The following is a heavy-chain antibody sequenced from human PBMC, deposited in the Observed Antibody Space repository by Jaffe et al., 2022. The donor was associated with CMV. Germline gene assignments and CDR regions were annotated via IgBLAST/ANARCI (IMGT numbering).Heavy chain of an antibody. V-gene: IGHV2-5*01. CDR3: AHYLRENGPKADPYNWFDP. CDR1: GFSLSTSGVG. CDR2: IYWNDDK. Sequence: QITLKESGPTLVKPTQTLTLTCTFSGFSLSTSGVGVGWIRQPPGKALEWLALIYWNDDKRYSPSLKSRLTITKDTSKNQVVLTMTNMDPVDTATYYCAHYLRENGPKADPYNWFDPWGQGTLVTVSS. J-gene: IGHJ5*02.